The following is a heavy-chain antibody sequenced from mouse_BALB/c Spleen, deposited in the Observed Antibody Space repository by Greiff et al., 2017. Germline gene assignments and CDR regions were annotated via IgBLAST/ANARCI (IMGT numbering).Heavy chain of an antibody. J-gene: IGHJ4*01. CDR3: TRGNWDNYAMDY. V-gene: IGHV5-6-4*01. Sequence: EVQGVESGGGLVKPGGSLKLSCAASGFTFSSYTMSWVRQTPEKRLEWVATISSGGSYTYYPDSVKGRFTISRDNAKNTLYLQMSSLKSEDTAMYYCTRGNWDNYAMDYWGQGTSVTVSS. CDR1: GFTFSSYT. D-gene: IGHD4-1*01. CDR2: ISSGGSYT.